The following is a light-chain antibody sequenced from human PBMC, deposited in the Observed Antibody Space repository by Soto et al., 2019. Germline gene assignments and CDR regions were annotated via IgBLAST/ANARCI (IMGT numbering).Light chain of an antibody. CDR3: QQRSNWPRT. CDR1: QNISSY. Sequence: IVLTQSPVTLSLSPGERATLSCRASQNISSYLFWYQQKPGQAPRLLLYDVSNRATGIQARFSGSGSGTDFTLTISSLAHEDLAVYYWQQRSNWPRTFGQGTKLEIK. V-gene: IGKV3-11*01. CDR2: DVS. J-gene: IGKJ1*01.